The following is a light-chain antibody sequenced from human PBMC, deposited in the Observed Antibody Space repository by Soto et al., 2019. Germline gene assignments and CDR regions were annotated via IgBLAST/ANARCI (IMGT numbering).Light chain of an antibody. J-gene: IGKJ1*01. CDR3: QQYADWPRT. Sequence: EIVMTQSPATLSVSPGEGATLSCRASESVGNNLAWYQQLPGQVPKLVIYGASTRATGIPARFSGRWSGTDFTLTISSLQSADVAVYYCQQYADWPRTFGQGTKVEIK. CDR1: ESVGNN. V-gene: IGKV3-15*01. CDR2: GAS.